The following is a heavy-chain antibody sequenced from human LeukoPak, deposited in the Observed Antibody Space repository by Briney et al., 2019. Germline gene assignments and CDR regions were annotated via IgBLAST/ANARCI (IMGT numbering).Heavy chain of an antibody. CDR3: ARSPCSSTWGCYWYFDL. Sequence: PSETLSLTCTISGDSTSSRDYYWGWIRQPPGKGLEWIGSVNYSGYTKRTPSLESRVTISVDMSNNEFSLKLKSVTAADTAVYYCARSPCSSTWGCYWYFDLWGRGTLVTVSS. CDR1: GDSTSSRDYY. V-gene: IGHV4-39*01. D-gene: IGHD2-2*01. CDR2: VNYSGYT. J-gene: IGHJ2*01.